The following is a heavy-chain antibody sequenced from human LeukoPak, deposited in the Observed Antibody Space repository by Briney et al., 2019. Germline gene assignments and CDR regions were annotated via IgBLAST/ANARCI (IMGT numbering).Heavy chain of an antibody. CDR1: GYTFTGYY. Sequence: ASVKVSCKASGYTFTGYYMHWVRQAPGQGLEWMGRINPNSGGTNYAQKFQGRVTMTRDTSISTAYMELSRLRSEDTAVYYCARGYYSNPLYTYYYYYGMDVWGQGTTVTVSS. V-gene: IGHV1-2*06. CDR2: INPNSGGT. J-gene: IGHJ6*02. CDR3: ARGYYSNPLYTYYYYYGMDV. D-gene: IGHD4-11*01.